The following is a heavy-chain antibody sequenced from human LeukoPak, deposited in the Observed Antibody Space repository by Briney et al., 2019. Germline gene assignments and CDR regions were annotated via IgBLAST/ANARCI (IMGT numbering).Heavy chain of an antibody. CDR1: GYSISSGYY. CDR2: IYHSGST. CDR3: ASTGTTALFDY. V-gene: IGHV4-38-2*01. J-gene: IGHJ4*02. Sequence: SETLSLTCAVSGYSISSGYYWGWIRQPPGKGLEWIGSIYHSGSTYYSPSLKSRVTISVDTSKNQFSLKLSSVTAADTAVYYCASTGTTALFDYWGQGTLVTVSS. D-gene: IGHD1-7*01.